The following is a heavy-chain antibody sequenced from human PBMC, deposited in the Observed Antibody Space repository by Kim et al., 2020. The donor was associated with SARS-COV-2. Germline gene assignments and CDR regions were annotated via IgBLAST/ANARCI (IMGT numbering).Heavy chain of an antibody. V-gene: IGHV3-74*03. CDR1: GFTFSGYW. CDR2: IKYDGSSS. J-gene: IGHJ5*01. Sequence: GGSLRLSCAASGFTFSGYWMHWVRQVPGKGLVWVSRIKYDGSSSTYADSVKGRFTISRDNAKNTRYLQMNSLRAEDTAVDYCARSDWFDFWGQGTLVTVS. CDR3: ARSDWFDF.